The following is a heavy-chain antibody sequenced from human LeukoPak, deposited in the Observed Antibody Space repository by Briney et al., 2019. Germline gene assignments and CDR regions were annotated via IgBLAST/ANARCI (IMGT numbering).Heavy chain of an antibody. CDR1: GYTFTSYG. CDR2: ISAYNGNT. V-gene: IGHV1-18*01. J-gene: IGHJ6*02. Sequence: ASVKVSCKASGYTFTSYGISWVRQAPGQGLEWMGWISAYNGNTNYAQKLQGRVTMTTDTSTSTAHMELRSLRSDDTAVYYCARDVIRYCSSTSCYAYYYYGMDVWGQGTTVTVSS. D-gene: IGHD2-2*01. CDR3: ARDVIRYCSSTSCYAYYYYGMDV.